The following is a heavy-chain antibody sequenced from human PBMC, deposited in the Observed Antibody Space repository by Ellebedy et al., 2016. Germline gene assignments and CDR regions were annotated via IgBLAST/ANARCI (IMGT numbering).Heavy chain of an antibody. J-gene: IGHJ6*02. D-gene: IGHD3-3*01. CDR3: ARERRDFGAYGMDV. CDR1: GGSISFYY. CDR2: RYYSGST. Sequence: SETLSLTCTVSGGSISFYYWSWIRQPPGKGLEWIGYRYYSGSTNYNPSLKSRVTISVDTSKNQFSLKLSSVTAADTAVYYCARERRDFGAYGMDVWGQGTTVTVSS. V-gene: IGHV4-59*01.